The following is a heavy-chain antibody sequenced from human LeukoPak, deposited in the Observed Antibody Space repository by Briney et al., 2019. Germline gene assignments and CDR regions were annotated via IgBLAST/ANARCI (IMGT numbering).Heavy chain of an antibody. CDR3: ASGSYYYGMDV. CDR1: GGSISSSSYY. Sequence: SETLSLTCTVSGGSISSSSYYWGWIRQPPGKGLEWIGSIYYSGSTYYNPSLKSRVTISVDTSKNQFSLKLSSVTAADTAVYYCASGSYYYGMDVWGQGTTVTVS. J-gene: IGHJ6*02. V-gene: IGHV4-39*01. CDR2: IYYSGST. D-gene: IGHD3-10*01.